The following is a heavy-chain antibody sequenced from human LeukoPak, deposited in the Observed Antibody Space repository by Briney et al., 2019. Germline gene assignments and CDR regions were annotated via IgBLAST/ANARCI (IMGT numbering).Heavy chain of an antibody. CDR1: GYTFTSYD. D-gene: IGHD3-10*01. J-gene: IGHJ4*02. V-gene: IGHV1-8*01. CDR2: MNPNSGNT. Sequence: ASVKVSCKASGYTFTSYDINWVRQAPGQGLEWIAWMNPNSGNTGYAQKFQGRVTMTRNTSISTAYMELSSLRSEDTAVYYCARIRGSGSYYSFGYWGQGTLVTVSS. CDR3: ARIRGSGSYYSFGY.